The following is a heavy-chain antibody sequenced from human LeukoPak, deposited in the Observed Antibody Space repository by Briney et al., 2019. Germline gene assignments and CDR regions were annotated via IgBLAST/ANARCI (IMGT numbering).Heavy chain of an antibody. V-gene: IGHV5-10-1*01. CDR3: ARPYDFWGGYHDAFDI. CDR2: IDPSDSYT. D-gene: IGHD3-3*01. J-gene: IGHJ3*02. Sequence: GESLRISCKGSGYSFTSYWISWVRQMPGKGLEWMGRIDPSDSYTNYSPSFQGHVTISADKSISTAYLQWSSLKASDTAMYYCARPYDFWGGYHDAFDIRGQGTMVTVSS. CDR1: GYSFTSYW.